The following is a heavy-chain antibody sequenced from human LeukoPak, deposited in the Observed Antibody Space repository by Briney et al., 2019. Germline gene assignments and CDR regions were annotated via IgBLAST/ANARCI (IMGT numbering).Heavy chain of an antibody. CDR1: GGSISSYY. CDR2: INHSGST. V-gene: IGHV4-34*01. D-gene: IGHD2-15*01. J-gene: IGHJ4*02. CDR3: ARAPRRYFDY. Sequence: SETLSLTCTVSGGSISSYYWSWIRQPPGKGLEWIGEINHSGSTNYNPSLKSRVTISVDTSKNQFSLKLSSVTAADTAVYYCARAPRRYFDYWGQGTLVTVSS.